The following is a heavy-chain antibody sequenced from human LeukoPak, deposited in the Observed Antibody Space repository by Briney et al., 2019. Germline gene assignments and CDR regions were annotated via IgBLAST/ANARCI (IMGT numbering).Heavy chain of an antibody. D-gene: IGHD7-27*01. CDR2: ISSTGNT. CDR1: GGSISSISYY. V-gene: IGHV4-39*02. CDR3: ARLHWGSGGSGSFDF. J-gene: IGHJ4*02. Sequence: AETLSLTCTVSGGSISSISYYWGWIRQPPGKGLEWIGIISSTGNTYYSPSLKSRLAISVDTSKNHFSLKLTSVTAADTAVFYCARLHWGSGGSGSFDFWGQGTLVTVSS.